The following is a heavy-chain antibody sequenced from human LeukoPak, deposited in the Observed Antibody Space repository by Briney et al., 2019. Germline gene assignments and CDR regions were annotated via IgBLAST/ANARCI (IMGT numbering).Heavy chain of an antibody. J-gene: IGHJ4*02. CDR2: ITSGSYI. CDR3: ARVIPGGSGSGY. V-gene: IGHV3-21*01. CDR1: GFTFSSYS. D-gene: IGHD3-10*01. Sequence: GGSLRLSCAASGFTFSSYSMNWVRQAPGKGLEWVSSITSGSYIYYADSVKGRFTVSRDSAKNSLSLQMNSLRAEDTAVYYCARVIPGGSGSGYWGQGTLVTVSS.